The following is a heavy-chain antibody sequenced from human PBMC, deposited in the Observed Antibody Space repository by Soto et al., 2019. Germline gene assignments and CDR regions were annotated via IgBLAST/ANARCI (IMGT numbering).Heavy chain of an antibody. J-gene: IGHJ4*02. CDR2: ISYDGSNK. CDR1: GFTFSSYG. CDR3: AKGDYYGSGSYHYYFDY. V-gene: IGHV3-30*18. D-gene: IGHD3-10*01. Sequence: QVQLVESGGGVVQPGRSLRLSCAASGFTFSSYGMHWVRQAPGKGLEWVAVISYDGSNKYYADSVKGRFTISRDNSKNXLYLQMNSLRAEDTAVYYCAKGDYYGSGSYHYYFDYWGQGTLVTVSS.